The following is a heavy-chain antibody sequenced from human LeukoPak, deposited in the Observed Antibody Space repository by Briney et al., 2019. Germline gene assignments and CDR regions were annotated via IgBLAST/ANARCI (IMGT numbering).Heavy chain of an antibody. CDR3: ATHIVVVPASSSPHTGFVY. CDR1: GFTFSSYA. V-gene: IGHV3-30-3*01. D-gene: IGHD2-2*01. Sequence: GGSLRLSCEASGFTFSSYAMHWVRQAPGKGLEWVAVISYDGSNKYYADSVKGRFTISRDNSKNTLYLQMNSLRAEDTAVYYCATHIVVVPASSSPHTGFVYWGQGTLVTVSS. CDR2: ISYDGSNK. J-gene: IGHJ4*02.